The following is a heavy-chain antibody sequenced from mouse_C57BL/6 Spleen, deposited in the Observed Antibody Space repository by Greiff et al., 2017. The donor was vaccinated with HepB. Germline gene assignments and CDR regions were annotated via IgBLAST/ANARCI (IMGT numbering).Heavy chain of an antibody. J-gene: IGHJ2*01. CDR3: AREGGNYLYYFDY. V-gene: IGHV1-54*01. CDR2: INPGSGGT. Sequence: QVQLQQSGAELVRPGTSVKVSCKASGYAFTNYLIEWVKQRPGQGLERIGVINPGSGGTNYNEKFKGKATLTADKSSSTAYMQLSSLTSEDSAVYFCAREGGNYLYYFDYWGQGTTLTVSS. CDR1: GYAFTNYL. D-gene: IGHD2-1*01.